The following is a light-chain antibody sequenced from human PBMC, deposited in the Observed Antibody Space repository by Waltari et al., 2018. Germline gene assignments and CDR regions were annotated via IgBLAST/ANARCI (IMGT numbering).Light chain of an antibody. CDR3: QHYVRLPAT. V-gene: IGKV3-20*01. CDR2: GAS. CDR1: QSVGRS. Sequence: EIVLTQSPGTLSLSPGERATLSCRASQSVGRSLAWYQQKPGQAPRLLIYGASSRATGIPDRFSGSGSGTDFSLTIGRLEPEDFAVYYCQHYVRLPATFGQGTKVEIK. J-gene: IGKJ1*01.